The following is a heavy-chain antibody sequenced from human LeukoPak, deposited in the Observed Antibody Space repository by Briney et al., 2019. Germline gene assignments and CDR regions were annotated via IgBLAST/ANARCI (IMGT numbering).Heavy chain of an antibody. Sequence: SETLSLTCTVSGDSINNYYWTWIRQPAGKGLEWIGFIYYSGSTNYNPSLKSRVTISVDTSKNQFSLKLRSVTAADTAVYYCARVPLGTTSRDFYYMDVWGKGTTVTVSS. D-gene: IGHD1-7*01. V-gene: IGHV4-59*01. CDR3: ARVPLGTTSRDFYYMDV. CDR1: GDSINNYY. CDR2: IYYSGST. J-gene: IGHJ6*03.